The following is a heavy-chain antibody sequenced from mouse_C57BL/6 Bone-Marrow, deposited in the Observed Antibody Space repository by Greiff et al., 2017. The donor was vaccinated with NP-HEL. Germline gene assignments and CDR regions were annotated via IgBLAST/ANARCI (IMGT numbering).Heavy chain of an antibody. CDR3: ARGYYYYGSSLDY. CDR2: INPYNGGT. CDR1: GYTFTDYY. V-gene: IGHV1-19*01. J-gene: IGHJ2*01. D-gene: IGHD1-1*01. Sequence: EVKLMESGPVLVKPGASVKMSCKASGYTFTDYYMNWVKQSHGKSLEWIGVINPYNGGTSYNQKFKGKATLTVDKSSSTAYMELNSLTSEDSAVYYCARGYYYYGSSLDYWGQGTTLTVSS.